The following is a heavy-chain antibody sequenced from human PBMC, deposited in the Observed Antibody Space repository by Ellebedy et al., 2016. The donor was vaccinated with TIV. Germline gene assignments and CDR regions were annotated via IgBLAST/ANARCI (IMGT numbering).Heavy chain of an antibody. V-gene: IGHV3-66*04. D-gene: IGHD6-13*01. J-gene: IGHJ4*02. Sequence: GESLKISCAASGFTFGSYGMHWVRQAPGKGLEWVSVIFTGGSTYYADSVKGRFTISRDNSKNTLYLQMTSLRTEETALYYCAKHQVGYTTSYYFDFWGQGTLVTVSS. CDR2: IFTGGST. CDR3: AKHQVGYTTSYYFDF. CDR1: GFTFGSYG.